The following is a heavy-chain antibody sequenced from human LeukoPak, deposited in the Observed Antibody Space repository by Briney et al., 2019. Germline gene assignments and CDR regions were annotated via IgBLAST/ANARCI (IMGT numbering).Heavy chain of an antibody. CDR2: ISAYNGNT. D-gene: IGHD2-2*02. Sequence: ASVKVSCKASGYTFTSYGISWVRQAPGQGLEWMGWISAYNGNTNYAQKLQGRVTMTTDTSTSTAYMELRSLRSDDTAVYYCARDRVPISCSSTSCYKGWFDPWGQGTLVTVSS. V-gene: IGHV1-18*01. CDR3: ARDRVPISCSSTSCYKGWFDP. J-gene: IGHJ5*02. CDR1: GYTFTSYG.